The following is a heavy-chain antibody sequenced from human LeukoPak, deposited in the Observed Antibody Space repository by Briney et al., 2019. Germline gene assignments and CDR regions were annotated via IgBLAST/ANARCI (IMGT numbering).Heavy chain of an antibody. Sequence: GGSLRLSCATSGFTVSSNYMSWVRQAPGKGLEWVSVIYSGGSTYYADSVKGRFTISRDNSKNTLYLQMNSLRAEDTAVYYCAKSPRGGSSGAFDIWGQGTMVTVSS. CDR3: AKSPRGGSSGAFDI. V-gene: IGHV3-66*01. D-gene: IGHD2-15*01. CDR2: IYSGGST. CDR1: GFTVSSNY. J-gene: IGHJ3*02.